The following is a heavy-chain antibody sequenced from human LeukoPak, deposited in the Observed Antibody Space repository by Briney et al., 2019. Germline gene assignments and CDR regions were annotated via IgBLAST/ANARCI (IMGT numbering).Heavy chain of an antibody. J-gene: IGHJ4*02. CDR3: ASSGFDY. V-gene: IGHV4-34*01. Sequence: SETLSLTCAVYGGSFSGYYWSWIRQPPGKGLEWIGEINHSGSTNYNPSLKSRVTISVDTSKNQFSLKLSSVTAADTAVYYCASSGFDYWGQGTLVTVSS. D-gene: IGHD3-10*01. CDR2: INHSGST. CDR1: GGSFSGYY.